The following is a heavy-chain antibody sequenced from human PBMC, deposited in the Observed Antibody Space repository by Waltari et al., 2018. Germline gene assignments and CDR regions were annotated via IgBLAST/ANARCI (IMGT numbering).Heavy chain of an antibody. Sequence: QVQLQESGPSLLKPSETLSLICTVSGGSISGFYWSWVRQPPGKGLDWIGYIYYTGSTNFIPALKSRVTMSVDTSKNQFSLKLSSVTAADTAFYYCARGGGGDWEWFDPWGQGTLVTGSS. V-gene: IGHV4-59*01. CDR1: GGSISGFY. CDR2: IYYTGST. J-gene: IGHJ5*02. CDR3: ARGGGGDWEWFDP. D-gene: IGHD2-21*02.